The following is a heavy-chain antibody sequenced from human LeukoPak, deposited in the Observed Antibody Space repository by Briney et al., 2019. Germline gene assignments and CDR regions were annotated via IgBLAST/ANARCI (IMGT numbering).Heavy chain of an antibody. CDR2: ISAYNGNT. V-gene: IGHV1-18*01. CDR3: ARDRPITMIVVALHSDAFDI. D-gene: IGHD3-22*01. Sequence: ASVKVSCKASGYTFTSYGISWVRQAPGQGLEWMGWISAYNGNTNYAQKLQGRVTMTTDTSTSTAYMELRSLRSDGTAVYYCARDRPITMIVVALHSDAFDIWGQGTVVTVSS. J-gene: IGHJ3*02. CDR1: GYTFTSYG.